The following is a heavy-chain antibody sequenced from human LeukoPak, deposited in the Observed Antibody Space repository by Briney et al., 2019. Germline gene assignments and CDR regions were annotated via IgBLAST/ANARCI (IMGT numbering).Heavy chain of an antibody. J-gene: IGHJ6*02. CDR2: VYYTGIT. CDR1: GGSIKNYY. CDR3: ARQSDPYYHYGLDF. Sequence: SETLSLTCALSGGSIKNYYWSWIRQPLGKGLEWIGYVYYTGITSYNPSLKSRVTISVETSKNQFSLTLNSVTAADTAVYHCARQSDPYYHYGLDFWGQGTTVIVSS. V-gene: IGHV4-59*01.